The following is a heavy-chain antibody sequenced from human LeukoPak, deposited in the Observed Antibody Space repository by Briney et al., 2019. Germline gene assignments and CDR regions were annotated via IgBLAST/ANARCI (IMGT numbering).Heavy chain of an antibody. D-gene: IGHD3/OR15-3a*01. Sequence: SETLSPTCTVSGGSISSSNSYWGWIRQPPGKGLEWIGSIYYSGNTYYNASLKSQVSISIDTSKNQFSLRLTSVNAADTAVYYCARQTGSGLFILPGGQGTLVTVSS. J-gene: IGHJ4*02. CDR1: GGSISSSNSY. V-gene: IGHV4-39*01. CDR2: IYYSGNT. CDR3: ARQTGSGLFILP.